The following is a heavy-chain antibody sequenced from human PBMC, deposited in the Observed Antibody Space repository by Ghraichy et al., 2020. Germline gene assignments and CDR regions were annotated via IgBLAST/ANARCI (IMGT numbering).Heavy chain of an antibody. J-gene: IGHJ6*02. V-gene: IGHV3-48*02. D-gene: IGHD4-23*01. CDR2: ITSSGRTI. CDR3: ARGSRVVRFYYYDGMDV. Sequence: LSLTCVGSGFTLSSYSMNWVRQAPGKGLEWLSYITSSGRTIFYADSVKGRFTISRDNAQNSLFLQMTSLTDEDTAVYYCARGSRVVRFYYYDGMDVWGQGTTVTVSS. CDR1: GFTLSSYS.